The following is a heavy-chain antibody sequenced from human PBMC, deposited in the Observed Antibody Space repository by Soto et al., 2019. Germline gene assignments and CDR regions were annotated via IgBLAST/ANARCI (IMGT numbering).Heavy chain of an antibody. D-gene: IGHD3-22*01. V-gene: IGHV1-58*01. CDR2: IVVGSGNT. J-gene: IGHJ5*02. Sequence: SVKVSCKASGFTFTSSAVQWVRQARGQRLEWMGWIVVGSGNTNYAQKFQERVTITRDMSTSTAYMELSSLSSEDTAVYYFAAGSNYYDSSGYYHNWFDPWGQGTLVTVSS. CDR1: GFTFTSSA. CDR3: AAGSNYYDSSGYYHNWFDP.